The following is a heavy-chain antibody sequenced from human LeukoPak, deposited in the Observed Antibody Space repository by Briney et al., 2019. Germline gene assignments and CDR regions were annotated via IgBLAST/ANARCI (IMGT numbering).Heavy chain of an antibody. CDR1: GFTFDDYA. Sequence: GRSLRLSCAASGFTFDDYAMHWVRQAPGKGPEWVSGISWNSGSIGYADSVKGRFTISRDNAKNSLYLQMNSLRAEDTALYYCAKYSELDTAMEMAFDYWGQGTLVTVSS. CDR2: ISWNSGSI. J-gene: IGHJ4*02. CDR3: AKYSELDTAMEMAFDY. D-gene: IGHD5-18*01. V-gene: IGHV3-9*01.